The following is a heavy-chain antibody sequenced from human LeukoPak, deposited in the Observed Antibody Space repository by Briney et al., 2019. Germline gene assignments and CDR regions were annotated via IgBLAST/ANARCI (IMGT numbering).Heavy chain of an antibody. CDR1: GYSISSGYY. CDR3: AREQQLVLLYY. Sequence: PSETLSLTCAVSGYSISSGYYWGWIRQPPGKGLEWIGSIYHSGSTYYNPSLKSRVTISVDTSKNQFSLKLSSVTAADTAVYYCAREQQLVLLYYWGQGTLVTVSS. D-gene: IGHD6-13*01. CDR2: IYHSGST. V-gene: IGHV4-38-2*02. J-gene: IGHJ4*02.